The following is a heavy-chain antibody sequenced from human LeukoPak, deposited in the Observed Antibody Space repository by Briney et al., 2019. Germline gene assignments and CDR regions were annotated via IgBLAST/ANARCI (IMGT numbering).Heavy chain of an antibody. V-gene: IGHV1-8*01. Sequence: ASVKVSCKASGYTFTSYDINWVRQATGQGLEWMGWMNPNSGNTGYAQKFQGRVTMTRNTSISTAYMELSSLRSEGTAVYYCASPITMIENDAFDIWGQGTMVTVSS. CDR1: GYTFTSYD. CDR2: MNPNSGNT. D-gene: IGHD3-22*01. J-gene: IGHJ3*02. CDR3: ASPITMIENDAFDI.